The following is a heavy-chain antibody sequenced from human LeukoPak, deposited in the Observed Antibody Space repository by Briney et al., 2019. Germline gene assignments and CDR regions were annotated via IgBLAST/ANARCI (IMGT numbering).Heavy chain of an antibody. J-gene: IGHJ4*02. CDR1: GFTFSSYW. CDR2: IKEDGSAR. V-gene: IGHV3-7*01. D-gene: IGHD1-26*01. CDR3: AIAAGWEQAY. Sequence: GGSLRLSCAASGFTFSSYWLSWVRQARGKGLEGVANIKEDGSARHYVDSVKGRFTISRDNAKKSLYLQMSSLRAEDTAVYYCAIAAGWEQAYWGQGTLVTVSS.